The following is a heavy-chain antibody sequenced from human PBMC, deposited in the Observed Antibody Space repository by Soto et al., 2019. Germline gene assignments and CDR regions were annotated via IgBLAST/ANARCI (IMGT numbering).Heavy chain of an antibody. Sequence: QVQLVQSGADVKKPGASVKVSCKASGYTFTSYGISWVRQAPGQGLEWMGWISAYSGNTDYAPKFQDRVTMTTDTSTSTVYMELRRLTSDDTAVYYCARRGSGTVTGYMSDYWGQGTLVTVSS. CDR3: ARRGSGTVTGYMSDY. V-gene: IGHV1-18*01. CDR1: GYTFTSYG. CDR2: ISAYSGNT. D-gene: IGHD4-17*01. J-gene: IGHJ4*02.